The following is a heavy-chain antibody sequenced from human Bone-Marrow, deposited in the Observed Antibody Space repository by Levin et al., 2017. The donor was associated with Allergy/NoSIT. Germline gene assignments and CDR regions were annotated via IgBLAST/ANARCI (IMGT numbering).Heavy chain of an antibody. J-gene: IGHJ4*02. D-gene: IGHD6-19*01. CDR3: ARERGWFDY. Sequence: SETLSLTCAVSGYSISSGYYWGWIRQPPGKGLEWIGSIYHSGSTYYNPSLKSRVTISVDTSKNQFSLKLSSVTAADTAVYYCARERGWFDYWGQGTLVTVSS. V-gene: IGHV4-38-2*02. CDR2: IYHSGST. CDR1: GYSISSGYY.